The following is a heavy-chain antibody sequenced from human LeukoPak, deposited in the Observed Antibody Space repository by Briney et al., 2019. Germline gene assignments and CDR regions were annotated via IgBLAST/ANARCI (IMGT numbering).Heavy chain of an antibody. D-gene: IGHD1-26*01. CDR3: ARVSSGSYFGYYYYYYMDV. CDR1: GFTFSNYW. CDR2: INSDGGST. V-gene: IGHV3-74*01. J-gene: IGHJ6*03. Sequence: PGGSLRLSCAASGFTFSNYWMHWVRQAPGKGLVWVSRINSDGGSTSYADSVKGRFTISRDNAKNTLYLQMNSLRAEDTAVYYCARVSSGSYFGYYYYYYMDVWGKGTTVTVSS.